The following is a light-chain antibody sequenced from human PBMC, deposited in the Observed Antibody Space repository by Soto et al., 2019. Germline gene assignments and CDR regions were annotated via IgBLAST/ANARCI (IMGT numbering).Light chain of an antibody. J-gene: IGKJ4*01. CDR1: QSVSSY. CDR3: QQRSNWPLT. CDR2: DAS. V-gene: IGKV3-11*01. Sequence: EIVLAQSPATLCLSPGERATLSCRASQSVSSYLAWYQQKPGQAPRLLIYDASNRATGIPARFSGSGSGTDFTLTISSLEPEDFAVYYCQQRSNWPLTFGGGTMVDI.